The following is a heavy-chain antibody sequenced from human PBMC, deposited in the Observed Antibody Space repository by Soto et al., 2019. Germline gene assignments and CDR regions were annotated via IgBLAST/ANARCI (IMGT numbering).Heavy chain of an antibody. D-gene: IGHD1-26*01. Sequence: SVKVSCKASGGTFSSYAISWVRQAPGQGLEWMGGIIPIFGTANYAQKFQGRVTITADESTSTAYMELSSLRSEDTAVYYCARVVEWEITHYADSVKGRFTISRDNAKNSLYLQMNSLRAEDTAVYYCARINSGWGPLSPYPFDYWGQGALVTVSS. CDR2: IIPIFGTA. V-gene: IGHV1-69*13. J-gene: IGHJ4*02. CDR1: GGTFSSYA. CDR3: ARVVEWEITHYADSVKGRFTISRDNAKNSLYLQMNSLRAEDTAVYYCARINSGWGPLSPYPFDY.